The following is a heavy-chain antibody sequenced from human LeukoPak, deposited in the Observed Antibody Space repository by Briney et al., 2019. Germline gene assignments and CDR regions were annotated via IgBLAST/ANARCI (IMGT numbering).Heavy chain of an antibody. J-gene: IGHJ4*02. CDR3: ARDRSGYEVTLFDY. Sequence: PSETLSLTWTVSGGSISSGSYYWSWIRQPAGKGLEWIGRIYTSGSTNYNPSLKSRVTISVDTSKNQFSLKLISVTAADTAVYYCARDRSGYEVTLFDYWGQGTLVTVSS. CDR2: IYTSGST. V-gene: IGHV4-61*02. D-gene: IGHD5-12*01. CDR1: GGSISSGSYY.